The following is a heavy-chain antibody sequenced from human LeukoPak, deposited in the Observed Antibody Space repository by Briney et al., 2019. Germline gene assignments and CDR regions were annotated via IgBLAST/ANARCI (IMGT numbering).Heavy chain of an antibody. V-gene: IGHV3-66*02. Sequence: GGSLRLSCAASGFTVSANYMSWVRQAPGKGLEWVSVISSGGTPYYADSVKGRFTISRDSSENTLYLQMHSLRAEDTAVYYCARGGAGYAFDYWGQGTLVTVSS. CDR1: GFTVSANY. D-gene: IGHD5-12*01. J-gene: IGHJ4*02. CDR3: ARGGAGYAFDY. CDR2: ISSGGTP.